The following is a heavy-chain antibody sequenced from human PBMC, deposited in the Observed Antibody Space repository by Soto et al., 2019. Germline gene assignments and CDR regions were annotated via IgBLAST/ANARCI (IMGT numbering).Heavy chain of an antibody. V-gene: IGHV3-30*03. CDR3: ATRYYFDY. Sequence: QVQLVESGGGVVQPGRSLRLSCAASGFTFSSYGMHWVRQAPGKGLEWVAVISYDGSNKYYADSVKGRFTISRDNSKNTLYLQMNSLRAEDTAVYYCATRYYFDYWGQGTLVTVSS. CDR1: GFTFSSYG. CDR2: ISYDGSNK. J-gene: IGHJ4*02.